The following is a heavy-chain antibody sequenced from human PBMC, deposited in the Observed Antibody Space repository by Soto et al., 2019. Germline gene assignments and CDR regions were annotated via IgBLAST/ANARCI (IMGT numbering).Heavy chain of an antibody. J-gene: IGHJ4*02. CDR2: IYHSGST. CDR3: ARAMTTVNTFDY. CDR1: GGSISSGGYS. Sequence: PSETLSLTCAVSGGSISSGGYSWSWIRQPPGKGLEWIAYIYHSGSTYYNPSLKSRVTISVDRSKNQFSLKLSSVTAADTAVYYCARAMTTVNTFDYWGQGTLVTVSS. D-gene: IGHD4-17*01. V-gene: IGHV4-30-2*01.